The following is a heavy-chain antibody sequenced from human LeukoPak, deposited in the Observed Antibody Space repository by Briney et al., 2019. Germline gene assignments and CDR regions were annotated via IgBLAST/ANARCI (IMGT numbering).Heavy chain of an antibody. Sequence: PGRSLRLSCAASGFTFSSYGMHWVRQAPGKGLEWVAVISYDGSNKYYADSVKGQFTISRDNSKNTLYLQMNSLRAEDTAVYYCAKGSQWELFDYWGQGTLVTVSS. J-gene: IGHJ4*02. V-gene: IGHV3-30*18. CDR1: GFTFSSYG. CDR2: ISYDGSNK. CDR3: AKGSQWELFDY. D-gene: IGHD1-26*01.